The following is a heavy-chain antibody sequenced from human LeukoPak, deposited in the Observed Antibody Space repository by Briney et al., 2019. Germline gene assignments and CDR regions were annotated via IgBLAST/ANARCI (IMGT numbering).Heavy chain of an antibody. V-gene: IGHV3-23*01. CDR2: ISNSGGRT. J-gene: IGHJ4*02. CDR1: GFTFSSYA. Sequence: GGSLRLSCAASGFTFSSYAMSWVRQAPGKGLEWVSSISNSGGRTFYTDSVKGRFTISRDNSKITLYLQMNSLRAEDTAVYYCAKSYNGYESKPDYWGQGTLVTISS. CDR3: AKSYNGYESKPDY. D-gene: IGHD5-12*01.